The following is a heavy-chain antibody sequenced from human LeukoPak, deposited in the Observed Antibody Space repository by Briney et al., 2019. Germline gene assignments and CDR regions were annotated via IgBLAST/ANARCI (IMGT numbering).Heavy chain of an antibody. CDR3: ARDNYDILTGYYVDY. Sequence: GESLKISCKGSGYSFTSYWIGWVRQMPGKGLEWMGIIYPGDSDTRYSPSFQGQVTISADKSISTAYLQWSSLKASDTAMYYCARDNYDILTGYYVDYWGQGTLVTVSS. D-gene: IGHD3-9*01. CDR1: GYSFTSYW. J-gene: IGHJ4*02. V-gene: IGHV5-51*01. CDR2: IYPGDSDT.